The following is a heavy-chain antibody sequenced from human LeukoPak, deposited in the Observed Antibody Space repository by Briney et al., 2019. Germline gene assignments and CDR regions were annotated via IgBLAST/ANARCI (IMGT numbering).Heavy chain of an antibody. CDR3: ARERGSGWYDMSFDY. CDR1: GGSFSNYF. CDR2: IYISGNT. J-gene: IGHJ4*02. V-gene: IGHV4-4*07. Sequence: PSETLSLTCTISGGSFSNYFWSWIRQPAGKGLEWIGRIYISGNTNYNPSLKSRATMSVDTSKNQFSLKLSSVTAADTAVYFCARERGSGWYDMSFDYWGQGTLVTVSS. D-gene: IGHD6-19*01.